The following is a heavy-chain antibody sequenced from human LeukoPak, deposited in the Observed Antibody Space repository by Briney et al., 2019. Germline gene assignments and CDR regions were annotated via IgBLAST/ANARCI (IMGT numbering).Heavy chain of an antibody. CDR3: AKSGDMITFGGVILDPYYMDV. CDR2: IRYDGSNK. Sequence: GGSLRLSCAASGFTFSSYGMHWVRQAPGKGLEWVAFIRYDGSNKYYADSVKGRFTISRDNSKNTLYLQMNSLRAEDTAVYYCAKSGDMITFGGVILDPYYMDVWGKGTTVTISS. J-gene: IGHJ6*03. D-gene: IGHD3-16*01. V-gene: IGHV3-30*02. CDR1: GFTFSSYG.